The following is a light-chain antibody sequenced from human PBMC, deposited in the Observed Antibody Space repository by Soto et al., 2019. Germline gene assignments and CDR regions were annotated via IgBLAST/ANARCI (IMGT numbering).Light chain of an antibody. CDR1: QSVSFSY. J-gene: IGKJ1*01. CDR2: GAS. CDR3: QQYGSSPTWT. Sequence: EIVLTQSPGTLSLSPGERATLSCRASQSVSFSYVAWYQQKPGQAPRLLIYGASSRATGIPDRFSGSGSGTDFTLTINRLEPEDSAVYYCQQYGSSPTWTFGQGTKVDIK. V-gene: IGKV3-20*01.